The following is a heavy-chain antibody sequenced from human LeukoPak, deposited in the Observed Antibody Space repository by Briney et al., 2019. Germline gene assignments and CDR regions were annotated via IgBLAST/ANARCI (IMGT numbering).Heavy chain of an antibody. CDR1: GTSFSSFY. CDR2: VNHSGYT. D-gene: IGHD4-17*01. CDR3: ARMTTGHDF. J-gene: IGHJ4*02. Sequence: SETLSLTCAVSGTSFSSFYWSWIRQPPGKGLEWIGEVNHSGYTNDNPSLKSRVTISVDTSKNQFSLRLRSVTAADTGVYFCARMTTGHDFWGQGTLVTVSS. V-gene: IGHV4-34*01.